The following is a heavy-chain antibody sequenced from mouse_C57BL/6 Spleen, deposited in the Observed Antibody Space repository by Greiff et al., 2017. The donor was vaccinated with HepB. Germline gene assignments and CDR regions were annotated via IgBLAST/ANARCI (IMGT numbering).Heavy chain of an antibody. CDR3: AREVLPFYY. CDR1: GYTFTSYW. J-gene: IGHJ2*01. CDR2: IYPGSGST. D-gene: IGHD5-5*01. Sequence: QVQLQQPGAELVKPGASVKMSCKASGYTFTSYWITWVKQRPGQGLEWIGDIYPGSGSTNYNEKFKSKATLTVATSSSTASMQLSSLTSEDSAVYYCAREVLPFYYWGQGTTLTVSS. V-gene: IGHV1-55*01.